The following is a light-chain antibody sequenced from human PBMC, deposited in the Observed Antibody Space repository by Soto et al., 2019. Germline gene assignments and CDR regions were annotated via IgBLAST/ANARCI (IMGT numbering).Light chain of an antibody. CDR3: QVWEATGDQVV. CDR1: NVGSRS. CDR2: YDS. Sequence: SCELTQPPSVSVAPGETARISSGGNNVGSRSVHWYQQKPGQAPFLVIYYDSDRPSGIPERFSGSNSGNTATLIISRVEAGDEADYYCQVWEATGDQVVFGGGTKLTVL. J-gene: IGLJ2*01. V-gene: IGLV3-21*01.